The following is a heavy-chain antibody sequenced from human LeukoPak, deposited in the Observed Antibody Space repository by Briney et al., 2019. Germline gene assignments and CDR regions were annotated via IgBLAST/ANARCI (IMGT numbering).Heavy chain of an antibody. Sequence: ASVKVSCKASGYTFTSYGISWVRQAPGQGLEWMGWISAYNGNTNYAQKLQGRVTMTTDTSTSTAYMELSSLRSEDTAVYYCARGSPVLPTVSYYYYMDVWGKGTTVTVSS. D-gene: IGHD4-11*01. CDR2: ISAYNGNT. J-gene: IGHJ6*03. CDR3: ARGSPVLPTVSYYYYMDV. CDR1: GYTFTSYG. V-gene: IGHV1-18*01.